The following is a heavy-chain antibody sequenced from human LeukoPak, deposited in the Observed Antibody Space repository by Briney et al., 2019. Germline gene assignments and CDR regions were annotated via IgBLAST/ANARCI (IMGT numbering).Heavy chain of an antibody. Sequence: ASVKVSCKASGYTFTSYDINWVRQAPGQGLEWMGWINPNSGGTNYAQKFQGRVTMTSDTSISTAYMELSRLRSDNTAVYYCARTPRTGYFDYWGQGTLVTVSS. J-gene: IGHJ4*02. CDR1: GYTFTSYD. CDR3: ARTPRTGYFDY. D-gene: IGHD1-1*01. V-gene: IGHV1-2*02. CDR2: INPNSGGT.